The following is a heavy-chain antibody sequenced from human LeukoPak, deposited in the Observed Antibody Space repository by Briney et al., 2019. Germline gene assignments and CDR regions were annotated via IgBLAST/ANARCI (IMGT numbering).Heavy chain of an antibody. CDR1: GFTFSNYW. CDR2: MKEDGSEK. CDR3: ARARDIDY. V-gene: IGHV3-7*03. J-gene: IGHJ4*02. Sequence: GGSLRLSCAASGFTFSNYWMTWARQAPGKGLEWVASMKEDGSEKYYVDSVRGRFTISRDNAENSLYLQMNSLRAEDTAVYYCARARDIDYWGQGTLVTVSS. D-gene: IGHD5-24*01.